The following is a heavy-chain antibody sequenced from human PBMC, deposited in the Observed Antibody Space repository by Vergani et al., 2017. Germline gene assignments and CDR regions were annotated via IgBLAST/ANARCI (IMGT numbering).Heavy chain of an antibody. CDR2: ISTSGGST. J-gene: IGHJ4*02. D-gene: IGHD3-22*01. CDR3: ARGGYYDSSEGGFDY. Sequence: TASGFTFSSFAMSWVRQAPGKGLEWVSTISTSGGSTYYADSVRGRFTISRDNSRNTLYLQMNSLRAEDTAVYYCARGGYYDSSEGGFDYWGQGTLVTVSS. CDR1: GFTFSSFA. V-gene: IGHV3-23*01.